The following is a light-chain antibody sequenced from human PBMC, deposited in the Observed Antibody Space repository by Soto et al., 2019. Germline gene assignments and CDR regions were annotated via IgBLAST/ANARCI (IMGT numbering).Light chain of an antibody. Sequence: NFMLTQPHSVSESPGKTGTISCTRSSGSIASNYVQWYQQRPGSAPTTLIYENDQRPSGVPDRFSGSIDSSSNSASLTISGLKPEDEANYYCQSFDNDNQAIFGGGTKLTVL. V-gene: IGLV6-57*04. CDR3: QSFDNDNQAI. J-gene: IGLJ2*01. CDR2: END. CDR1: SGSIASNY.